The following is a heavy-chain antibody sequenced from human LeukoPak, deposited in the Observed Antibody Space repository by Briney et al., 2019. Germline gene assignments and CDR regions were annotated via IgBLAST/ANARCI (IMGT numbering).Heavy chain of an antibody. Sequence: PGGSLRLSCAASGFTFDDYAMHWVRQAPGKGLEWVSSISWNSGSIDYADSVKGRFTISRDNAKNSLYLQMNSLRPEDTALYYCATSHDAAGNSWGQGTLVTVSS. D-gene: IGHD6-13*01. CDR3: ATSHDAAGNS. V-gene: IGHV3-9*01. J-gene: IGHJ5*02. CDR1: GFTFDDYA. CDR2: ISWNSGSI.